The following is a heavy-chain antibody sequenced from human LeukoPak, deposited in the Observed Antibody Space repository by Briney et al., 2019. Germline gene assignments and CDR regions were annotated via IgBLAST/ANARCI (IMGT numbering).Heavy chain of an antibody. CDR1: GFTFSSYA. Sequence: GGSLRLSCAASGFTFSSYAMSWVRQAPGKGLEWVSAISGSGGSTYYADSVKGRFTISRDNSKNTLYLQMNSLRAEDTAVYYCAKRVMTYSSGWYLESFYFDYWGQGTLVTVSS. V-gene: IGHV3-23*01. J-gene: IGHJ4*02. D-gene: IGHD6-19*01. CDR3: AKRVMTYSSGWYLESFYFDY. CDR2: ISGSGGST.